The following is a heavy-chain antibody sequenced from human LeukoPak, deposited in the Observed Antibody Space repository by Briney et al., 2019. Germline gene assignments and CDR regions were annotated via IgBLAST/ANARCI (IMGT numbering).Heavy chain of an antibody. CDR1: GYTFTGYY. CDR3: ATRIIAVDFNWFDP. J-gene: IGHJ5*02. V-gene: IGHV1-2*02. D-gene: IGHD6-19*01. Sequence: ASVKVSCTASGYTFTGYYMHWVRQAPGQGLEWMGWINPNSGGTNYAQKFQGRVTMTRDTSISTAYMELSSLRSADTAVYYCATRIIAVDFNWFDPWGQGTLVTVSS. CDR2: INPNSGGT.